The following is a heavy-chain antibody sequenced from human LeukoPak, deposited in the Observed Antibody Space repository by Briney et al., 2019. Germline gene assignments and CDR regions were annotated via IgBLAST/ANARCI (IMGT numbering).Heavy chain of an antibody. CDR2: IGENGRNT. Sequence: PGGSLRLSRTASGFTFSSHWMHWVRQAPGKGLVWVSRIGENGRNTNYADSVKGRFTISRDNAKSTLYLQMNSLRVEDTAVYYCARDIVIGSGTYLDWGQGTLVTVSS. V-gene: IGHV3-74*01. J-gene: IGHJ4*02. CDR3: ARDIVIGSGTYLD. D-gene: IGHD3-10*01. CDR1: GFTFSSHW.